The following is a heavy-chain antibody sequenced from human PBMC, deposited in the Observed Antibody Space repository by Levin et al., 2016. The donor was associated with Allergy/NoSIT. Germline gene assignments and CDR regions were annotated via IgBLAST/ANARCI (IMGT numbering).Heavy chain of an antibody. J-gene: IGHJ6*03. CDR2: ISSSNDIL. D-gene: IGHD3-22*01. CDR3: ARASTLPYDSSVLNFWDYHYFMDV. V-gene: IGHV3-48*02. Sequence: VRQAPGKGLEWVSYISSSNDILYYADSVKGRFTISSDNEKNSLYLQMNSLRDEDTAVYYCARASTLPYDSSVLNFWDYHYFMDVWGKGTTVTVSS.